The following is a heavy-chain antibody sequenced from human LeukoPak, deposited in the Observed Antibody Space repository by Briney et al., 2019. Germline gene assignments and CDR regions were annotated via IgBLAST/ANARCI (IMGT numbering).Heavy chain of an antibody. CDR2: IKSKTDGGTT. V-gene: IGHV3-15*05. Sequence: PGGSLRLSCATSGFSFTDYPMNWVRQAPGKGLEWVGRIKSKTDGGTTDYAAPVTDRFTISRDDSKNTLYLQMNSLKVEDTAVYYCTTNDHFDYWGQGALVTVSS. D-gene: IGHD1-1*01. J-gene: IGHJ4*02. CDR1: GFSFTDYP. CDR3: TTNDHFDY.